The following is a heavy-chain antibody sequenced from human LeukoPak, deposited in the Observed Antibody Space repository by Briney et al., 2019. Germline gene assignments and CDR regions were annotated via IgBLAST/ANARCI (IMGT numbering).Heavy chain of an antibody. CDR2: INSDGSST. CDR1: GFTFSSYW. V-gene: IGHV3-74*01. CDR3: VRARGAGPGAHFDY. J-gene: IGHJ4*02. D-gene: IGHD3-10*01. Sequence: GGSLRLSCAASGFTFSSYWMHWVRQAPGKGGVWVSRINSDGSSTSYADSVKGRFTISRDNAKNTLYLQMNSLRAEDAAAYYCVRARGAGPGAHFDYWGQGTLVTVSS.